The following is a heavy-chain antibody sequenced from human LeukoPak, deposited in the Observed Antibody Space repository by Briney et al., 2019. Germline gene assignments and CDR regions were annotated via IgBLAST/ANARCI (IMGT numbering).Heavy chain of an antibody. V-gene: IGHV3-33*01. CDR3: ARDFGAGGLNGMDV. D-gene: IGHD3-3*01. CDR2: IWYDGSKK. Sequence: PGGSLRLSCAASGFTFSNYGIHWVRQAPGKGLEWVAVIWYDGSKKYYADSVKGRFTISRDNSKNTLFLQMNSLRVEDTAVYYCARDFGAGGLNGMDVWGQGTTVTVSS. CDR1: GFTFSNYG. J-gene: IGHJ6*02.